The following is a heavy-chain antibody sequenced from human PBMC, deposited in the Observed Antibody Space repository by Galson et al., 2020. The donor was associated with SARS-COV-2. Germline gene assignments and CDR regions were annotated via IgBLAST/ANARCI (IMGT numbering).Heavy chain of an antibody. V-gene: IGHV3-30*04. J-gene: IGHJ4*02. Sequence: GGSLRLSCAASGFTFSSYAMHWVRQAPGKGLEWVAVISYDGSNKYYADSVKGRFTISRDNSKNTLYLQMNSLRAEDTAVYYCAGTSSGYYYPLDYWGQGTLVTVSS. CDR1: GFTFSSYA. CDR3: AGTSSGYYYPLDY. D-gene: IGHD3-22*01. CDR2: ISYDGSNK.